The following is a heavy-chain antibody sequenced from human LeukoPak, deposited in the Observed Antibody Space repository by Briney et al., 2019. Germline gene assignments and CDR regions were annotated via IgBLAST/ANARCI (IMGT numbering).Heavy chain of an antibody. J-gene: IGHJ4*02. V-gene: IGHV3-23*01. Sequence: PGGSLRLSCAASGFTLRSYDMSWVRQAPGKGLEWVAATSGSGGNTYYADSVKGRFTISRDNSKNTLYLQMNSLRAEDTAVYYCAKEYSGYDFDYWGQGTLVTVSS. CDR1: GFTLRSYD. CDR2: TSGSGGNT. CDR3: AKEYSGYDFDY. D-gene: IGHD5-12*01.